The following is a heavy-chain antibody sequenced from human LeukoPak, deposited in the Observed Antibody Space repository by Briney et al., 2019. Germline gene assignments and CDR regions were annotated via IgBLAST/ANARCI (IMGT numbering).Heavy chain of an antibody. D-gene: IGHD3-10*01. CDR3: AKDKDFQYYGSGSSPGWFDP. CDR1: GFIVSSNC. V-gene: IGHV3-53*01. J-gene: IGHJ5*02. CDR2: IYAGGST. Sequence: GGSLRLSCAASGFIVSSNCLSWVRQAPGKGLEWVSSIYAGGSTYYADSVKGRFIISRDNSKNTVYLPMNSLRVEDTAVYYCAKDKDFQYYGSGSSPGWFDPWGQGTLVTVSS.